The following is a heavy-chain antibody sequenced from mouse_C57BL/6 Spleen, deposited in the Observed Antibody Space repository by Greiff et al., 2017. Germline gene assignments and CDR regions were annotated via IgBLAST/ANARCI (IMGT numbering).Heavy chain of an antibody. CDR3: ARSLIYCAYGGEYFDV. Sequence: VQLQQPGAELVRPGSSVKLSCKASGYTFTSYWMHWVKQRPIKGLEWIGNIDPSDSETHYNQKFKDKATLTVDKSSSTAYMQLSSLTSEDSAVYYCARSLIYCAYGGEYFDVWGTGTTVTVSS. V-gene: IGHV1-52*01. D-gene: IGHD2-2*01. CDR1: GYTFTSYW. J-gene: IGHJ1*03. CDR2: IDPSDSET.